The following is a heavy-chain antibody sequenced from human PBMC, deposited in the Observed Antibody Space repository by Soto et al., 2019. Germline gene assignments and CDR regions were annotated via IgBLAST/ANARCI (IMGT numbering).Heavy chain of an antibody. CDR1: GGSISSSTYY. CDR2: IYYSGSS. J-gene: IGHJ4*02. Sequence: SETLSLTCTVSGGSISSSTYYWGWIRQPPGKGLEWIGSIYYSGSSYYNPSLRSRVTISVDTSKNQFSLKLSSVTAADTAVYYCARDRGIGGYFDYWGQGTLVTVSS. D-gene: IGHD2-15*01. V-gene: IGHV4-39*02. CDR3: ARDRGIGGYFDY.